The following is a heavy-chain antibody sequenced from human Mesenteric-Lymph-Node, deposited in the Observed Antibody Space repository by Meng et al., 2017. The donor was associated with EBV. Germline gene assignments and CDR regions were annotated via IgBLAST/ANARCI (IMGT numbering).Heavy chain of an antibody. CDR1: GYTFSNFG. J-gene: IGHJ5*02. CDR2: ISVHTGNT. D-gene: IGHD3-10*01. CDR3: ARVADHYGSGSYDT. Sequence: QVQLVQSGAGVKKPGASVKVTCKSSGYTFSNFGITWVRQAPGQGLEWMGWISVHTGNTNYAQKLQDRVTMTTDTSTNTAYMELRSLRSDDTAVYFCARVADHYGSGSYDTWGQGTLVTVSS. V-gene: IGHV1-18*01.